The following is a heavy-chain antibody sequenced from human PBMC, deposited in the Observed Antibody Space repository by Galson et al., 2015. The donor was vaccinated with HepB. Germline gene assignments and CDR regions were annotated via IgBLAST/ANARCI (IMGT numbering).Heavy chain of an antibody. CDR1: GYTFTSYD. Sequence: SVKVSCKASGYTFTSYDINWVRQATGQGLEWMGWMNPNSGNTGYAQKFQGRVTMTRNTSISTAYMELSSLRSEDTAVYYCARSMGSFYYDSSGYYPDDYWGQGTLATVSS. CDR3: ARSMGSFYYDSSGYYPDDY. D-gene: IGHD3-22*01. V-gene: IGHV1-8*01. CDR2: MNPNSGNT. J-gene: IGHJ4*02.